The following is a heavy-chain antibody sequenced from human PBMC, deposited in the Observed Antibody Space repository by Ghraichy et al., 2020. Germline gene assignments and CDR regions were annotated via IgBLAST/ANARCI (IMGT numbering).Heavy chain of an antibody. J-gene: IGHJ4*02. CDR1: GSTFRNYA. V-gene: IGHV3-23*01. CDR3: AKAQNYIWNDGVFDY. D-gene: IGHD1-20*01. CDR2: ISGSGAST. Sequence: GGSLRLSCAASGSTFRNYAMTWVRQAPGKGLEWVSVISGSGASTYYADSVKGRFTISRDNSKHMLYLQMNSLRAEDTAVYYCAKAQNYIWNDGVFDYWGQGNLVTVSS.